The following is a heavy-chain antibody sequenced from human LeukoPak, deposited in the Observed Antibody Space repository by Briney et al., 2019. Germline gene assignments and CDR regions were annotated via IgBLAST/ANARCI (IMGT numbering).Heavy chain of an antibody. Sequence: GASVKASCKVSGYTLTELSMHTGRQAAGKGREWRRGFDPEDGETIYAQKFQGRVTMTEDTSTDTAYMELSSLRSEDTAVYYCATRTQDNTYYYDSSGYYYFDYWGQGTLVTVSS. CDR3: ATRTQDNTYYYDSSGYYYFDY. J-gene: IGHJ4*02. CDR2: FDPEDGET. CDR1: GYTLTELS. D-gene: IGHD3-22*01. V-gene: IGHV1-24*01.